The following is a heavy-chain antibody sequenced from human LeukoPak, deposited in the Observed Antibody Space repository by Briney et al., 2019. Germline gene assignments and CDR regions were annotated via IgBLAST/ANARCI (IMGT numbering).Heavy chain of an antibody. CDR3: AKDHSAASFDY. J-gene: IGHJ4*02. V-gene: IGHV3-30*18. Sequence: PGRSLRLSCAASGFTFSSYGMHWVRQAPGKGLEWVAVISYDGSNKYYADSVKGRFTTSRDNSKNTLYLQMNSLRAEDTAVYYCAKDHSAASFDYGGQGTLVTVSS. D-gene: IGHD2-15*01. CDR1: GFTFSSYG. CDR2: ISYDGSNK.